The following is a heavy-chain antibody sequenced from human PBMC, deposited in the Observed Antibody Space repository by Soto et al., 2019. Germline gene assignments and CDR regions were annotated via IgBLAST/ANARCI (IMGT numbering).Heavy chain of an antibody. CDR1: GYTFTRYH. CDR2: INPNSGGT. D-gene: IGHD2-15*01. Sequence: ATMKVSCKASGYTFTRYHIHWVRQSPVQGLERMGWINPNSGGTNYAQKFQGWVTMTRDTSISTAYMELSRLRSDDTAVYYCARGYFCCGSCDSDYYDMDSRGHGLTVTVSS. V-gene: IGHV1-2*04. J-gene: IGHJ6*02. CDR3: ARGYFCCGSCDSDYYDMDS.